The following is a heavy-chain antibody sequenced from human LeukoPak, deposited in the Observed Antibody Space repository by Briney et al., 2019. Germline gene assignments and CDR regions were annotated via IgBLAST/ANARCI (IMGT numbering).Heavy chain of an antibody. CDR3: AGGNTWPGLSY. D-gene: IGHD6-25*01. CDR1: GFTVSGNY. Sequence: GGSLRLSCAASGFTVSGNYMSWVRQAPGKGLEWVSVIYTAGSTYNADSVKGRFTISRDKSRNTLYLQMNTLRAEDTAVYFCAGGNTWPGLSYWGQGTLLTVSS. J-gene: IGHJ4*02. CDR2: IYTAGST. V-gene: IGHV3-53*01.